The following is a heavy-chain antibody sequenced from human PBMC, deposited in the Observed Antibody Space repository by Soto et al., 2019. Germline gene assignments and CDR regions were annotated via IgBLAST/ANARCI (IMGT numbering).Heavy chain of an antibody. D-gene: IGHD4-4*01. CDR3: ARVPDYSYYYYMDV. CDR2: IYYSGST. V-gene: IGHV4-31*03. J-gene: IGHJ6*03. CDR1: GGSISSGGYY. Sequence: SETLSLTCTFSGGSISSGGYYWSWIRQHPGKGLEWIGYIYYSGSTYYNPSLKSRVTISVDTSKNQFSLKLSSVTAADTAVYYCARVPDYSYYYYMDVWGKGTTVTVSS.